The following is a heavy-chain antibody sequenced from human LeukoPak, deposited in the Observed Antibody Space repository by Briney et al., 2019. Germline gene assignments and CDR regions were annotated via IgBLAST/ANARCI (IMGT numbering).Heavy chain of an antibody. D-gene: IGHD2-15*01. V-gene: IGHV4-59*01. J-gene: IGHJ4*02. CDR2: IYYSGST. Sequence: SEPLSLTCTVSGGSISSYYWSWIRPPPGKGLEWIGYIYYSGSTNYNPSLKSRVTISVDTSKNQFSLKLSSVTAADTAVYYCARAVRYCSGGSCYPTQPHDYWGQGTLVTVSS. CDR3: ARAVRYCSGGSCYPTQPHDY. CDR1: GGSISSYY.